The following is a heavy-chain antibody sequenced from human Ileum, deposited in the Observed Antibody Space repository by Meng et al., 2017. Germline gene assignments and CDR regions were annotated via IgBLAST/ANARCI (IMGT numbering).Heavy chain of an antibody. CDR2: IYYSGST. V-gene: IGHV4-30-4*01. J-gene: IGHJ5*02. Sequence: QVQLQESGPGLVKPSQTLSLTCTVSGGSISSGDYYWSWIRQPPGKGLEWSGYIYYSGSTYYNPSLKSRVTISVDTSKNQLSLKLSSVTAADTAVYYCARENTIFGVVWGSWFDPWGQGTLVTVSS. D-gene: IGHD3-3*01. CDR3: ARENTIFGVVWGSWFDP. CDR1: GGSISSGDYY.